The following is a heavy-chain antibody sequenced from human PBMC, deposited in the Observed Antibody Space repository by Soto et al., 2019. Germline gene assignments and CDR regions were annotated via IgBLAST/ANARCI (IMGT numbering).Heavy chain of an antibody. CDR1: GFTFSNYD. Sequence: GGSLRLSCAASGFTFSNYDMHWVRQAPGKGLEWVAVISYDGSNKYYADSVKGRFTISRDNSKNTLYLQMNSLRAEDTAVYYCAKDDYGFDYWGQGTLVTVSS. CDR2: ISYDGSNK. CDR3: AKDDYGFDY. V-gene: IGHV3-30*18. J-gene: IGHJ4*02. D-gene: IGHD3-10*01.